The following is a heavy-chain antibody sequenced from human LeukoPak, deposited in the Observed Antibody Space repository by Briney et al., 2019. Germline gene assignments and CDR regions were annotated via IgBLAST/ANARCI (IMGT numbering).Heavy chain of an antibody. D-gene: IGHD6-6*01. CDR2: IRYDGSNK. V-gene: IGHV3-30*02. CDR3: AKDLAARFDY. J-gene: IGHJ4*02. CDR1: GFTFSSYG. Sequence: GGSLRLSCAASGFTFSSYGMHWVRQAPGKGLEWVAFIRYDGSNKYYADSVKGRFTISRDNSKSTLYLQMNSLRAEDTAVYYCAKDLAARFDYWGQGTLVTVSS.